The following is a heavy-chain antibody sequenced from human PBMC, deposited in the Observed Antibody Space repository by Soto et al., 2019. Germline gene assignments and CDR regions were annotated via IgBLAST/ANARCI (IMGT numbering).Heavy chain of an antibody. D-gene: IGHD6-19*01. CDR3: AGRAVAGTGGFDT. CDR2: IYYSGST. CDR1: GGSISSYY. V-gene: IGHV4-59*08. J-gene: IGHJ5*02. Sequence: PSETLSLTCTVSGGSISSYYWSWIRQPPGKGLEWIGYIYYSGSTNYNPSLKSRVTISVDTSKNQFSLKLSSVTAADTAVYYCAGRAVAGTGGFDTWGQGTLVTVSS.